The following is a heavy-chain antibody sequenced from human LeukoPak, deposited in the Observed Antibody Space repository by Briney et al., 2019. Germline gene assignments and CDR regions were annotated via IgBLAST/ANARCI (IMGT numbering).Heavy chain of an antibody. D-gene: IGHD4-11*01. CDR3: AVTTVDPYYYYYMDV. J-gene: IGHJ6*03. V-gene: IGHV4-34*01. CDR2: INHSGST. CDR1: GGSFSGYY. Sequence: SETLSLTCAVYGGSFSGYYWSWIRQPPGKGLEWIGEINHSGSTNYNPSLKSRVTISVDTSKNQFSLKLSSVTAADTAVYYCAVTTVDPYYYYYMDVWGKGTTVTVSS.